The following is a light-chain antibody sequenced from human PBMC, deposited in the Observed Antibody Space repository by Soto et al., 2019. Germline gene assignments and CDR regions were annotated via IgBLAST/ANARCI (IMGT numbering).Light chain of an antibody. CDR1: SGHSNYA. CDR2: LNRDGSH. Sequence: QPVLTQSPSASASLGASVKLTCTLSSGHSNYAIAWHQQQPEKGPRYLMKLNRDGSHSKGDGIPNRFSGSRSGAERYLTIASLQSEDEADYYCQTWGTGMVIFGGGTKVTVL. V-gene: IGLV4-69*01. CDR3: QTWGTGMVI. J-gene: IGLJ2*01.